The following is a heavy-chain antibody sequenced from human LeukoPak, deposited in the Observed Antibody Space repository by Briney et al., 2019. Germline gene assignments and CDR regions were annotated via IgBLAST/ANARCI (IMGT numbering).Heavy chain of an antibody. D-gene: IGHD2-21*02. CDR3: ARGGSRVVTYGNFDY. CDR1: GYTFTSYA. CDR2: ISTYSGNT. Sequence: ASLNVSCTPFGYTFTSYALSWVRQAPGQGLEWMGWISTYSGNTNYAQKFQGRITMTIETSTSTAYMELRSLRSDDTAVYYCARGGSRVVTYGNFDYWGQGTLVTVS. V-gene: IGHV1-18*01. J-gene: IGHJ4*02.